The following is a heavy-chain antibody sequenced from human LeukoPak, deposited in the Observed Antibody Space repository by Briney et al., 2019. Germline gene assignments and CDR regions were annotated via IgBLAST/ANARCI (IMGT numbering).Heavy chain of an antibody. J-gene: IGHJ6*03. CDR1: GGTFSSYA. CDR3: ARGESSGRKDYYYMDV. Sequence: SVKVSCKASGGTFSSYAISWVRQAPGQGLEWMGGIIPIFGTANYAQKFQGRVTITTDESTSTAYMELSSLSSEDTAVYYCARGESSGRKDYYYMDVWGRGTTVTVSS. V-gene: IGHV1-69*05. D-gene: IGHD6-25*01. CDR2: IIPIFGTA.